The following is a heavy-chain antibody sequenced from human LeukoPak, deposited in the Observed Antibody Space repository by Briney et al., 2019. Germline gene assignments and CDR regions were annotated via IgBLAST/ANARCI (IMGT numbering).Heavy chain of an antibody. J-gene: IGHJ1*01. CDR1: GYIFTSYD. CDR2: VTPYNGNT. V-gene: IGHV1-18*01. Sequence: ASVKVSCKASGYIFTSYDINWVRQAPGQGLEWMGWVTPYNGNTNYAQKFQGRVTMTTDTSTSTSYMELRSLRSDDTAVYYCARGGVVVVPATHTYYYDGLDVWGQGTLVTVSS. CDR3: ARGGVVVVPATHTYYYDGLDV. D-gene: IGHD2-2*01.